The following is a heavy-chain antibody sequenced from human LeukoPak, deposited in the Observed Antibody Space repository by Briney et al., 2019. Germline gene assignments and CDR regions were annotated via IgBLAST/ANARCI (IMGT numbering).Heavy chain of an antibody. J-gene: IGHJ4*02. V-gene: IGHV5-10-1*01. D-gene: IGHD3-10*01. CDR3: ATGSSGGYSH. Sequence: GESLKISCTGSGYSFTYCITWVRQMPGKGLVWMGTIDPGYSNMKNYNPSLEGHVTISVAKSINTVYLQWSSLKASDSAMYYCATGSSGGYSHWGQGTLVTVSS. CDR2: IDPGYSNM. CDR1: GYSFTYC.